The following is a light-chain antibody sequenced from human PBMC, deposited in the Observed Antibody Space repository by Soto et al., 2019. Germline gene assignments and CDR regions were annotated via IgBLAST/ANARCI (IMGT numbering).Light chain of an antibody. Sequence: SYELTQPPSVXXSXXXXXXITCSGNTLGSKFVFWYQQKAGQSPMVVIYEDTKRPSGIPERFSGSNSGNTATLTISGTQAMDEADFYCQAWDSGTVVFGGGTKVTVL. V-gene: IGLV3-1*01. CDR1: TLGSKF. CDR2: EDT. CDR3: QAWDSGTVV. J-gene: IGLJ2*01.